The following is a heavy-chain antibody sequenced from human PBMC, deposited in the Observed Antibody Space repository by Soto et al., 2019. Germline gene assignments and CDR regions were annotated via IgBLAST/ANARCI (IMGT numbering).Heavy chain of an antibody. CDR1: GFTFSSYA. CDR2: ISGSGGST. J-gene: IGHJ6*02. Sequence: LRLSCAASGFTFSSYAMSWVRQAPGKGLEWVSAISGSGGSTYYADSVKGRFTISRDNSKNTLYLQMNSLRAEDTAVYYCAKDEIGSIAAPLEHGMDVWGQGTTVTVSS. D-gene: IGHD6-6*01. CDR3: AKDEIGSIAAPLEHGMDV. V-gene: IGHV3-23*01.